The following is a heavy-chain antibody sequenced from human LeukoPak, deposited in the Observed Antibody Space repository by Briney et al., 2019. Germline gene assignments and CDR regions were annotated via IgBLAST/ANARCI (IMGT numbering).Heavy chain of an antibody. V-gene: IGHV4-59*01. CDR3: ARESTRVRGVMKN. D-gene: IGHD3-10*01. CDR2: IDYSGST. CDR1: GGSISSYY. J-gene: IGHJ4*02. Sequence: SETLSPTCTVSGGSISSYYWSWIRQPPGKGLEWIGFIDYSGSTNYNPSLKSRVTISLDTSKNQFSLRLSSVTAADTAVYYCARESTRVRGVMKNWGQGTLVTVSS.